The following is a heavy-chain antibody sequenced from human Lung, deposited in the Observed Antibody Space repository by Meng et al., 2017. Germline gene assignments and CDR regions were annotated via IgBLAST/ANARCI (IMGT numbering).Heavy chain of an antibody. Sequence: QGQLQELGAGLVEPSETLSLTCVISGGSFSDYYWSWIRQPPGKGLEWIGEINHSGSTNYNPSLESRATISVDTSQNNLSLKLSSVTAADSAVYYCARGPTTMAHDFDYWGQGTLVTVSS. CDR1: GGSFSDYY. J-gene: IGHJ4*02. D-gene: IGHD4-11*01. CDR3: ARGPTTMAHDFDY. CDR2: INHSGST. V-gene: IGHV4-34*01.